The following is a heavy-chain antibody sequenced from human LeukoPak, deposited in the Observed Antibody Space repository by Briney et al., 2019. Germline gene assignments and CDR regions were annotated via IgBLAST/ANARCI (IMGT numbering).Heavy chain of an antibody. J-gene: IGHJ3*02. Sequence: GGSLRLSCAASGLTFSRHDMHWVRQVAGKWLEWVSAIGTLADTFYSDSSKGRFTISRENAKNSLYLQMNSLRVGDTAVYYCATGRSSGWSYAFDIWGRGTMVTVSS. CDR1: GLTFSRHD. D-gene: IGHD6-19*01. CDR2: IGTLADT. CDR3: ATGRSSGWSYAFDI. V-gene: IGHV3-13*01.